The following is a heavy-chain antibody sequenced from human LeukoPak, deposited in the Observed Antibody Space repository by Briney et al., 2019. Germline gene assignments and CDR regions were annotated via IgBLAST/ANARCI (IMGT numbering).Heavy chain of an antibody. CDR3: ARGTGYNYYYYMDV. D-gene: IGHD4-17*01. CDR1: GGSISSGGYS. Sequence: PSETLSLTCAVSGGSISSGGYSWSWLRQPPGKGLEWIGYIYYSGSTYYNPSLKSRVTISVDTSKNQFSLKLSSVTAADTAVYYCARGTGYNYYYYMDVWGKGTTVTVSS. J-gene: IGHJ6*03. CDR2: IYYSGST. V-gene: IGHV4-30-4*07.